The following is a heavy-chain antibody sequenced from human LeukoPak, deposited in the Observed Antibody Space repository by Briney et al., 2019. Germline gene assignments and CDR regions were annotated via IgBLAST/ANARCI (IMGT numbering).Heavy chain of an antibody. J-gene: IGHJ4*02. CDR1: GFTFDDYA. CDR3: AKGQYEEMATTFDY. CDR2: ISWDSGSI. D-gene: IGHD5-24*01. V-gene: IGHV3-9*03. Sequence: PGGSLRLSCAASGFTFDDYAMHWVRQAPGKGLELVSGISWDSGSIGYADSVKGRFTISTDNAKNSLYPQMNSLRAEDMALYYCAKGQYEEMATTFDYWGQGTLVTVSS.